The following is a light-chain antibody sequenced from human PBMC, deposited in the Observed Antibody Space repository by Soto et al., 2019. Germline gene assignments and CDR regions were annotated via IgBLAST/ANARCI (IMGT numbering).Light chain of an antibody. CDR1: QDISVY. Sequence: DIQMTQSPSSLSASVGDRVTITCRASQDISVYLAWSQQKPGKVPKLLIYSASTLQSGVPSRFSGSGSGTDFTLTISSLQPEDVATYYCQKFNTAPLTFGQGTRPEIK. J-gene: IGKJ5*01. CDR3: QKFNTAPLT. V-gene: IGKV1-27*01. CDR2: SAS.